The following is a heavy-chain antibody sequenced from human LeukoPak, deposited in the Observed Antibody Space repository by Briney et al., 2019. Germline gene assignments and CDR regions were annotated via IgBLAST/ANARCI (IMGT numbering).Heavy chain of an antibody. CDR1: GFTFSSYS. Sequence: GGSLRLSCAASGFTFSSYSMNWVRQAPGKGLEWVSYISSSSSTIYYADSVKGRFTISRDNAKNSLYLQMNSLRAEDTAVYYCARRGSYFDYWGQGTLVTVSS. J-gene: IGHJ4*02. D-gene: IGHD1-26*01. CDR2: ISSSSSTI. V-gene: IGHV3-48*01. CDR3: ARRGSYFDY.